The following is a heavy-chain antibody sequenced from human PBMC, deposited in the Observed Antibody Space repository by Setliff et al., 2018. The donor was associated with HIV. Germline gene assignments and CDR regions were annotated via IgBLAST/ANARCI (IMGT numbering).Heavy chain of an antibody. CDR1: GGSISSYY. V-gene: IGHV4-4*08. J-gene: IGHJ3*02. CDR3: ARAISKSFDI. Sequence: SETLSLTCTVSGGSISSYYWSWIRQPPGKGLEWIGHMYTSGSTTYNPSLKSRVTLSVDTSRNQFSLKLSSVTAADTAVYYCARAISKSFDIWGQGTMVTVTS. CDR2: MYTSGST. D-gene: IGHD2-2*01.